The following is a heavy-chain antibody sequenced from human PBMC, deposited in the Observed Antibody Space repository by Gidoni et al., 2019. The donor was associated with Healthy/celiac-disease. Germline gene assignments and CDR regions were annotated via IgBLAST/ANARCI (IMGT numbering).Heavy chain of an antibody. Sequence: QLQLQESGPGLVKPSETLSLTCTVSGGSISSSSYYWGWIRQPPGKGLEWIRIIYYSGSTYYNPSLKSRVTISVDTSKNQFSLKLSSVTAADTAVYYCARLTVAIAVAEDWGQGTLVTVSS. CDR1: GGSISSSSYY. J-gene: IGHJ4*02. CDR3: ARLTVAIAVAED. D-gene: IGHD6-19*01. V-gene: IGHV4-39*01. CDR2: IYYSGST.